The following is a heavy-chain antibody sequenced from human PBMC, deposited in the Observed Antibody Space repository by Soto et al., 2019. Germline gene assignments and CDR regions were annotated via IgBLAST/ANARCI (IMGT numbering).Heavy chain of an antibody. Sequence: QVQLVQSGADVKKPGASVKVSCKASGYTLTSYYMHWVRQAPGHGLEWMGMINPSDGRTNYAQKFQGRVTMTRDTSTSTVYMEVSSLTSEDTAVYYCARGTGAASENTIDYWGQGTLVTVSS. CDR3: ARGTGAASENTIDY. CDR2: INPSDGRT. V-gene: IGHV1-46*01. CDR1: GYTLTSYY. D-gene: IGHD1-1*01. J-gene: IGHJ4*02.